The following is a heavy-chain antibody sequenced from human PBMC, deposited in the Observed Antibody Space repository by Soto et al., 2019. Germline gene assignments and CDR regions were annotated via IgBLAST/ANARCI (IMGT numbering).Heavy chain of an antibody. J-gene: IGHJ6*02. D-gene: IGHD2-21*02. V-gene: IGHV3-7*03. Sequence: PWGSLRLSCAASGFTFSGYWMSWVRQAPGKGLEWVANIKQDGSEKYYVDSVKGRFTISRDNAKNSLYLQMNSLRAEDTAVYYCARGSICGGDCYSDYYYYGMDVWGQGTTVTVSS. CDR2: IKQDGSEK. CDR3: ARGSICGGDCYSDYYYYGMDV. CDR1: GFTFSGYW.